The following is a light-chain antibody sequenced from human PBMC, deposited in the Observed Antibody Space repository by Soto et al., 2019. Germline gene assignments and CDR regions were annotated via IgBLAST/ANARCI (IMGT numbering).Light chain of an antibody. V-gene: IGKV3-15*01. CDR1: QSVSSN. J-gene: IGKJ1*01. CDR2: GAS. CDR3: QQYNNWPPWT. Sequence: EIVMTQSPATLSVSPGERATLSCRASQSVSSNLAWYQQKPGQAPRLLIYGASTRATGIPARFSGSGSGTEFTLTISSLQSEDLAVYYCQQYNNWPPWTFGPGTKGDIQ.